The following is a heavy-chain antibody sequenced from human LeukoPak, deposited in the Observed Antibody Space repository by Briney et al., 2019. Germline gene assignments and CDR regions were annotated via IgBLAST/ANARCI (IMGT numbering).Heavy chain of an antibody. CDR2: ISSNGGGT. CDR3: ARDRGTYPHYYFDY. V-gene: IGHV3-64*01. J-gene: IGHJ4*02. Sequence: GSLRLSCAASGFTFSDYVMHWVRQAPGKGLEYVSAISSNGGGTYYANSVKGRFTTSRDNSKNTLFLQMGSLRAEDMAVYYCARDRGTYPHYYFDYWGQGTLVTVSS. CDR1: GFTFSDYV. D-gene: IGHD1-26*01.